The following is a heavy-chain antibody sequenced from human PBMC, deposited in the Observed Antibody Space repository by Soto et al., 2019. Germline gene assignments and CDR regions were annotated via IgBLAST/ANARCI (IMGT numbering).Heavy chain of an antibody. V-gene: IGHV1-69*13. Sequence: ASGKGSRKASGGTFSRDAISWGRQAPGQGLEWMGGIIPIFGTANYAQKFQGRVTITADESTSTAYMELSSLRSEDTAVYYCARAPLYDSSGYFLTWGQGTLVTVSS. CDR3: ARAPLYDSSGYFLT. CDR2: IIPIFGTA. J-gene: IGHJ5*02. D-gene: IGHD3-22*01. CDR1: GGTFSRDA.